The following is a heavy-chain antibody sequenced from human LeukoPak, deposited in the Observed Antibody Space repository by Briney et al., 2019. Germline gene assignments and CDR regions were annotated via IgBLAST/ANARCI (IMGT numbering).Heavy chain of an antibody. CDR3: ARLYSSLSRFDH. CDR2: IYPADSNT. J-gene: IGHJ5*02. D-gene: IGHD2-21*01. V-gene: IGHV5-51*01. CDR1: GSRFATYW. Sequence: GASLKTSCPGSGSRFATYWIAGLRPLAGKGLEWMGIIYPADSNTRYSPSFKGRVTITVDKSSSTAYLQWSSLKAADTAMYFCARLYSSLSRFDHWGQGTLVTASS.